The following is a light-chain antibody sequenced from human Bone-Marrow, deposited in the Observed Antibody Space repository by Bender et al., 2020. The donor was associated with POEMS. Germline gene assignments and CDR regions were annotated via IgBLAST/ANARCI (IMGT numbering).Light chain of an antibody. J-gene: IGLJ3*02. CDR2: EDT. CDR1: ALPKKY. V-gene: IGLV3-10*01. CDR3: YSTDSSGNDIGV. Sequence: SYELTQSPSVSVSPGQTAMITCSGDALPKKYAFWYQQKSGQAPVLLIYEDTKRPSGIPERFSGSSSGTVATLFITGAQVDDEADYYCYSTDSSGNDIGVFGGGTKLTVL.